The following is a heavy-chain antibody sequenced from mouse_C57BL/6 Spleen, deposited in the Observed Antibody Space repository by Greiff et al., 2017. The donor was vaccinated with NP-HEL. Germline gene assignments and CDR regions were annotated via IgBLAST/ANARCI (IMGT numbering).Heavy chain of an antibody. CDR1: GFTFSDYG. V-gene: IGHV5-17*01. D-gene: IGHD1-1*01. Sequence: DVQLVESGGGLVKPGGSLKLSCAASGFTFSDYGMHWVRQAPEKGLEWVAYISSGSSTIYYADTVKGRFTISRDNAKNTLFLQMTSLRSEDTAMYYCAREFYGSSLAWFAYWGQGTLVTVSA. J-gene: IGHJ3*01. CDR2: ISSGSSTI. CDR3: AREFYGSSLAWFAY.